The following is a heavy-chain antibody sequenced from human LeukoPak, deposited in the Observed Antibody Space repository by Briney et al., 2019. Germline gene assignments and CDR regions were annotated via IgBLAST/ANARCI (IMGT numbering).Heavy chain of an antibody. Sequence: GGSLRLSCAASGFTVSSNYMSWVRQAPGKGLEWVSVIYSGGSTYYADSVKGRFTISRHNSKNTLYLQMNSLRAEDTAVYYCARGWGYSSLYIVDYWGQGTLVTVSS. CDR3: ARGWGYSSLYIVDY. V-gene: IGHV3-53*04. D-gene: IGHD6-13*01. CDR1: GFTVSSNY. CDR2: IYSGGST. J-gene: IGHJ4*02.